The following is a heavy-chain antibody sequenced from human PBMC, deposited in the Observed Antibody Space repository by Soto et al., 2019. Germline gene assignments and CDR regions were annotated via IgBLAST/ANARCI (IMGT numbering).Heavy chain of an antibody. CDR3: ARLGNSIGLY. Sequence: PSETLSLTCTVSGGSISNYYWSWIRQPPGKGLEWVGHIYNSATHYNPSLKSRVTISEDKSKNQFSLKLSSVTAADTAVYYCARLGNSIGLYWGQGILVTVSS. CDR1: GGSISNYY. D-gene: IGHD6-19*01. V-gene: IGHV4-59*08. J-gene: IGHJ4*02. CDR2: IYNSAT.